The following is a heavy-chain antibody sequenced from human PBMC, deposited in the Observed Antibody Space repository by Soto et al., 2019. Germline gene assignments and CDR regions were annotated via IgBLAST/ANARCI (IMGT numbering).Heavy chain of an antibody. D-gene: IGHD5-18*01. V-gene: IGHV4-30-4*01. CDR3: ARSPPPGDTAMEGCCYYYYGMDV. Sequence: PSETLSLTCTVSGGSISSGDYYWSWIRQPPGKGLEWIGYIYYSGSTYYNPSLKSRVTISVDTSKNQFSLKLSSVTAADTAVYYCARSPPPGDTAMEGCCYYYYGMDVWGQGTTVTVSS. CDR1: GGSISSGDYY. J-gene: IGHJ6*02. CDR2: IYYSGST.